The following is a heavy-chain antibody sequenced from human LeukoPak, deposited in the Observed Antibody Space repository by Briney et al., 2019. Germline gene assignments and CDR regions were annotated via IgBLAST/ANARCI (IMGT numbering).Heavy chain of an antibody. CDR2: TYYSGST. Sequence: KTSETLSLTCTVSGGSISSYYWSWIRQPPGKGLEWIGYTYYSGSTNYNPSLKSRVTISVDTSKNQLSLKLSSVTAADTAVYYCASHRPPKIPDWGQGTLVTVSS. CDR3: ASHRPPKIPD. D-gene: IGHD6-6*01. J-gene: IGHJ4*02. V-gene: IGHV4-59*08. CDR1: GGSISSYY.